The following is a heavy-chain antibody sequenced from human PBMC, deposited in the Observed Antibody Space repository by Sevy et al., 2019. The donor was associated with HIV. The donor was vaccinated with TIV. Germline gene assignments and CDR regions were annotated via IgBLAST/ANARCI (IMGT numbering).Heavy chain of an antibody. D-gene: IGHD3-10*01. CDR2: ISWNSGSI. V-gene: IGHV3-9*01. Sequence: GGSLRLSCAASGFTFDDYAMHWVRQSPGKGLEWVSGISWNSGSIGYADSVKGRFTISRDNAKNSLYLQMNSLRAEDTALYYCAKDVGFAGCQQEYYYYYGMDVWGQGTTVTVSS. CDR1: GFTFDDYA. J-gene: IGHJ6*02. CDR3: AKDVGFAGCQQEYYYYYGMDV.